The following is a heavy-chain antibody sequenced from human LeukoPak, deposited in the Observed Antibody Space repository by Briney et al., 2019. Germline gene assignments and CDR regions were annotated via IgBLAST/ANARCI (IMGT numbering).Heavy chain of an antibody. CDR1: GYTFTDYY. CDR2: INPNSGGT. CDR3: ARVPRIAARPPYFDY. J-gene: IGHJ4*02. D-gene: IGHD6-6*01. V-gene: IGHV1-2*02. Sequence: ASVKVSCKASGYTFTDYYMHWVRQAPGQGFEWMGWINPNSGGTNYAQKFQGRVTMTRDTSISTAYMELSRLRSDDTAVYYCARVPRIAARPPYFDYWGQGTLVTVSS.